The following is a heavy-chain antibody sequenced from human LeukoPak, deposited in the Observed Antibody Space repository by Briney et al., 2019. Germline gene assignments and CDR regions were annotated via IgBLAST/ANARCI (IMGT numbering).Heavy chain of an antibody. CDR1: GFTFSSYG. J-gene: IGHJ4*02. Sequence: HPGGSLRLSCAASGFTFSSYGMHWVRQAPGKGLEWVAVIWYDGSNKYYADSVKGRFTISRDNSKNTLYLQMNSLRAEDTAVYYCARDLYPNAYFDYWGQGTLVTVSS. CDR3: ARDLYPNAYFDY. CDR2: IWYDGSNK. V-gene: IGHV3-33*01.